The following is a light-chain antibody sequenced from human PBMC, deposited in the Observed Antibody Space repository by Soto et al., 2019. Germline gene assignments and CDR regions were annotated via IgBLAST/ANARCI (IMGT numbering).Light chain of an antibody. CDR2: EVT. V-gene: IGLV2-14*01. CDR1: SSDVGGYDY. Sequence: QSVLTQPASVSGSPGQSITISCTGTSSDVGGYDYVSWYQQHPGKVPKLIIYEVTKRPSGVSHRFSGSKSGHTASLTISGLQTEDGADYYCSSYTTSSALVFGGGTQLTVL. CDR3: SSYTTSSALV. J-gene: IGLJ2*01.